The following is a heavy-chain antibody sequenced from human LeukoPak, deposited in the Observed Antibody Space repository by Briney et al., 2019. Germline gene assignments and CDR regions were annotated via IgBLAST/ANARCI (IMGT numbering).Heavy chain of an antibody. V-gene: IGHV4-59*01. D-gene: IGHD5-24*01. CDR2: IYYSGGT. CDR3: ASGMGY. CDR1: GGSISSYY. Sequence: SETLSLTCTVSGGSISSYYWSWIRQPPGKGVEWIGYIYYSGGTNYNPSLKSRVTISVDTSKNQFSLKLSSVTAADTAVYYCASGMGYWGQGTLVTVSS. J-gene: IGHJ4*02.